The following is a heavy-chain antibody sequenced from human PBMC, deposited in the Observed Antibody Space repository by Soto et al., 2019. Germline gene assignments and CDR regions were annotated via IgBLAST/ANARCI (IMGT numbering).Heavy chain of an antibody. J-gene: IGHJ6*02. CDR1: GFTVTSNY. D-gene: IGHD2-8*01. CDR3: AKKPPSTIQGWAFGMDV. Sequence: LRLSCLASGFTVTSNYMIWVRQPPGKGLEWVSTTFSGGSTNYADSVKGRFTISRDNSKNTVYLQMNNLRVEDTAVYYCAKKPPSTIQGWAFGMDVWGQGTTVTVSS. CDR2: TFSGGST. V-gene: IGHV3-53*01.